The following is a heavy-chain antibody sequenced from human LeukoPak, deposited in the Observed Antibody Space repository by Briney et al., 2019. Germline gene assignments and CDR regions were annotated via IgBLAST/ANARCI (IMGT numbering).Heavy chain of an antibody. CDR2: INPSGGST. V-gene: IGHV1-46*01. J-gene: IGHJ4*02. CDR3: ARAKGLFDY. Sequence: ASVKVSCKASGYTFAIYYIHWVRQAPGQGLEWMGMINPSGGSTSYAPKFQGRVTMTRDTSTSTVYMELSSLRSEDTAVYYCARAKGLFDYWDQGTLVTVSS. CDR1: GYTFAIYY.